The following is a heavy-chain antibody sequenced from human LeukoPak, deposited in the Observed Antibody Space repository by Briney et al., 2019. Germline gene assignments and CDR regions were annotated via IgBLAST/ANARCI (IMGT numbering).Heavy chain of an antibody. D-gene: IGHD3-10*01. Sequence: GGTLRLSCAASGFTFSSYGMSWVRQAPGKGLEWVSAISTTGGTTYYADSVKGRFTISRDSSKNTLYLQMNSLRAEDTAVYYCAKDSAYAYYGSGSYWDYWGQGTLVTVSS. J-gene: IGHJ4*02. CDR3: AKDSAYAYYGSGSYWDY. V-gene: IGHV3-23*01. CDR2: ISTTGGTT. CDR1: GFTFSSYG.